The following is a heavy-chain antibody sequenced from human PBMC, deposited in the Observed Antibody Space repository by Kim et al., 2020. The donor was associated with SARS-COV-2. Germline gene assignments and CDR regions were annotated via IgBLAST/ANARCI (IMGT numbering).Heavy chain of an antibody. CDR3: ARAEDIAARRPYNWFDP. D-gene: IGHD6-6*01. V-gene: IGHV1-69*02. J-gene: IGHJ5*02. CDR1: GGTFSSYT. CDR2: IIPILGIA. Sequence: SVKVSCKASGGTFSSYTISWVRQAPGQGLEWMGRIIPILGIANYAQKFQGRVTITADKSTSTAYMELSSLRSEDTAVYYCARAEDIAARRPYNWFDPWGQGTLVTVSS.